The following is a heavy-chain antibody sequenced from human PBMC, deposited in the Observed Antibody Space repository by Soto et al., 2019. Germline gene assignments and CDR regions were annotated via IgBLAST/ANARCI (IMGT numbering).Heavy chain of an antibody. CDR1: GYTFSRYG. J-gene: IGHJ6*02. CDR3: AKNGQPPYYYYGMDV. D-gene: IGHD2-8*01. V-gene: IGHV1-18*01. CDR2: VSGYNGDT. Sequence: QGQLVQSGPEVKKPGASVKVSCKASGYTFSRYGISWVRKAPGQGLEWMGWVSGYNGDTKYAQKVQGRVTMTVDTSTYTAYIELSSLTSDDTAKYYCAKNGQPPYYYYGMDVWGQGTTVTVSS.